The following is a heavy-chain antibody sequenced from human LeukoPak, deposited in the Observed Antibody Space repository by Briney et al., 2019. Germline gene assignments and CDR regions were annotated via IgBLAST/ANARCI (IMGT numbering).Heavy chain of an antibody. V-gene: IGHV4-34*01. J-gene: IGHJ4*02. Sequence: SETLSLTCGVYGGSFSGYYWSWIRQTPGKGLEWIGEINHSGSTYYNPPLKSRVTISVDTSKNQFSLKLSSVAAADTAVYYCARTTYQWHEKYYFDYWGQGTLVTVSS. D-gene: IGHD6-19*01. CDR1: GGSFSGYY. CDR3: ARTTYQWHEKYYFDY. CDR2: INHSGST.